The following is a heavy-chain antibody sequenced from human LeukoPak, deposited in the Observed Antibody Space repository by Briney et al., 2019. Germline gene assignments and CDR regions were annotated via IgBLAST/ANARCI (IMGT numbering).Heavy chain of an antibody. CDR1: GGSISRYY. Sequence: SETLSLTCTVAGGSISRYYWSWIRQPAGKGLEWIGRIYTSGSTNYTPSLKSRVTMSVDTSKNQFSLKLSSVTAADTAVYYCAAGAGHATFDYWGQGTLVTVSS. CDR3: AAGAGHATFDY. J-gene: IGHJ4*02. D-gene: IGHD1-26*01. V-gene: IGHV4-4*07. CDR2: IYTSGST.